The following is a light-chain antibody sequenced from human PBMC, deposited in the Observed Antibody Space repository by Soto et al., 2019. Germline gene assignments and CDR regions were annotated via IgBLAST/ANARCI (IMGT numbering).Light chain of an antibody. CDR3: QQYNNWPPMYT. Sequence: EIVMTQSPATLSVSPGERATLSCRASQSVSSNLAWYPQKPGQAPRLLIYGASTRATGIPARFSGSGSGTEFTLTISSLQSEDFAVYYCQQYNNWPPMYTFGQETKLQIK. CDR2: GAS. CDR1: QSVSSN. J-gene: IGKJ2*01. V-gene: IGKV3-15*01.